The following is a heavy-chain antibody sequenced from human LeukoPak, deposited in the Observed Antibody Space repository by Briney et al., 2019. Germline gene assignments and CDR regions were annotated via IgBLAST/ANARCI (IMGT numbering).Heavy chain of an antibody. CDR1: GFTFSSYG. D-gene: IGHD4-17*01. V-gene: IGHV3-33*01. Sequence: GRSLRLSCAASGFTFSSYGMHWVRQAPGKGLEWVAVIWCDGSNKYYADSVKGRFTISRDNSKNTLYLQMNSLRAEDTAVYYCASHGDSSTAFDIWGQGTMVTVSS. J-gene: IGHJ3*02. CDR3: ASHGDSSTAFDI. CDR2: IWCDGSNK.